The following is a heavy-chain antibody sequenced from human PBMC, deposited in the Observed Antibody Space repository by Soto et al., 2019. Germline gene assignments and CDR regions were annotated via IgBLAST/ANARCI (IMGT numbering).Heavy chain of an antibody. V-gene: IGHV4-39*07. D-gene: IGHD2-15*01. J-gene: IGHJ5*02. CDR1: DDSIGRSNYF. CDR2: IFYSGST. CDR3: ARRLGYCSGGSCLHNWFDP. Sequence: SETLSLTCTVSDDSIGRSNYFWGWIRQPPGKGLEWIGYIFYSGSTNYNPSLKSRVTISVDTSKNQFSLKLSSVTAADTAVYYCARRLGYCSGGSCLHNWFDPWGQGTLVTVSS.